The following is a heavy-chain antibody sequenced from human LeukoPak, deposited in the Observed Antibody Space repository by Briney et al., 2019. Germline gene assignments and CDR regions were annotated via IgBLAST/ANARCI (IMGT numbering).Heavy chain of an antibody. CDR2: INPNSGGT. J-gene: IGHJ5*02. CDR3: ARARYGSGSYWFDP. Sequence: ASVKVSCKASGYTFTGYYMHWVRQAPGQGLEWMGWINPNSGGTNYAQKFQGRVTITRNTSISTAYMELSSLRSEDTAVYYCARARYGSGSYWFDPWGQGTLVTVSS. CDR1: GYTFTGYY. D-gene: IGHD3-10*01. V-gene: IGHV1-2*02.